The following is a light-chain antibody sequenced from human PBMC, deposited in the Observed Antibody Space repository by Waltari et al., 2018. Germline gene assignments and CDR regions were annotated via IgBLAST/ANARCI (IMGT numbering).Light chain of an antibody. V-gene: IGLV2-11*01. CDR1: SSDVGGSNH. J-gene: IGLJ2*01. Sequence: QSALTQPRSVSGSPGQSVIISCTGTSSDVGGSNHVSWYKQHTGQAPKPLIYGVSERASGVPDRFSGSKSGNTASLTISGLQAEDAGDYFCCSYAGGYIWLFGGGTTLTVL. CDR3: CSYAGGYIWL. CDR2: GVS.